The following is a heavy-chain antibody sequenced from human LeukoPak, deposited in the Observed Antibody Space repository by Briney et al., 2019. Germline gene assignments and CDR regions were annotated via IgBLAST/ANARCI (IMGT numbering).Heavy chain of an antibody. CDR3: ARSPNWTPFDY. CDR2: IYYSGST. Sequence: PSETLSLTCTVSGGSISSYYWSWIRQPPGKGLEWIGYIYYSGSTNYNPSLKSRVTISVDTSKNQFSLKLSSVTAADTAVYYCARSPNWTPFDYWGQGTLVTVSS. CDR1: GGSISSYY. J-gene: IGHJ4*02. D-gene: IGHD1-20*01. V-gene: IGHV4-59*01.